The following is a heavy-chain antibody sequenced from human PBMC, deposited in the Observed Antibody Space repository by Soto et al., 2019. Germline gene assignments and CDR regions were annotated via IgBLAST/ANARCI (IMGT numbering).Heavy chain of an antibody. CDR2: INHSGST. V-gene: IGHV4-34*01. J-gene: IGHJ5*02. Sequence: QVQLQQWGAGLLKPSETLSLTCAVYGGSFSGYYWSWIRQPPGKGLEWIGEINHSGSTNYNPSLKSRVTISVDTSKNQFSLKLSSVTAADTAVYYCARRIAANRGEHNWFDPWGQGILVTVSS. D-gene: IGHD6-13*01. CDR1: GGSFSGYY. CDR3: ARRIAANRGEHNWFDP.